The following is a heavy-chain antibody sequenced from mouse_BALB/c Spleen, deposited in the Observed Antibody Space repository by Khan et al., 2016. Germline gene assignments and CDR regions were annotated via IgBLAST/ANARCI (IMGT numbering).Heavy chain of an antibody. CDR1: GFTFSSYG. CDR2: INSNGGST. Sequence: EVELVESGGGLVQPGGSLKLSCAASGFTFSSYGMSWVRQTPDKRLELVATINSNGGSTYYPDSVQGRFTISRDTAKNTLYLQMSSLKSEDTAMYYCARGIYYGYYFDYWGQGTTLTVSS. D-gene: IGHD1-2*01. CDR3: ARGIYYGYYFDY. V-gene: IGHV5-6-3*01. J-gene: IGHJ2*01.